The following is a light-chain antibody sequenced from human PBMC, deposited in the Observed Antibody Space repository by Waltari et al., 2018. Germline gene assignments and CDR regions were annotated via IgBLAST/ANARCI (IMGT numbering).Light chain of an antibody. CDR1: QRMSSY. J-gene: IGKJ1*01. CDR3: QQTYNNFRT. CDR2: AAS. Sequence: DIQMTQSPSSLSASVGDRVTITCRESQRMSSYLNWYQQKPGKAPKLLIYAASSLESGVPSRFSGSGFGTDFTLTINGLQAEDYAAYYCQQTYNNFRTFGQGTKVDVK. V-gene: IGKV1-39*01.